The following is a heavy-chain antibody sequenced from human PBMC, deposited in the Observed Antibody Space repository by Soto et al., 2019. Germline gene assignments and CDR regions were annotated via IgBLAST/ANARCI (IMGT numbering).Heavy chain of an antibody. D-gene: IGHD3-3*01. CDR1: GFSLTTSGVG. CDR2: IYWDDDK. V-gene: IGHV2-5*02. Sequence: QITLNESGPTLVNPTQTLTLTCTFSGFSLTTSGVGVGWIRQSPGKAPEWLALIYWDDDKRYSPSLKSRLTITKYTSKNQVVLTMANLDTADTATYYCAHRVLRSVFGLVTTTAIYFDFWGQGTPVAVSS. CDR3: AHRVLRSVFGLVTTTAIYFDF. J-gene: IGHJ4*02.